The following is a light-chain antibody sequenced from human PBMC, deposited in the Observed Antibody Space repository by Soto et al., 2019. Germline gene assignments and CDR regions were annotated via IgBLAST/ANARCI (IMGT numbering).Light chain of an antibody. CDR1: QGISTY. Sequence: DIQMPQSPSSLSASVGARVAITCRASQGISTYLDWYQQKPGKAPKLLIYKASSLESGVPSRFSGSGSGAEFTLTISSLQPDDFATYYCQQSNTSSWTFGQGTKVDIK. J-gene: IGKJ1*01. V-gene: IGKV1-5*03. CDR2: KAS. CDR3: QQSNTSSWT.